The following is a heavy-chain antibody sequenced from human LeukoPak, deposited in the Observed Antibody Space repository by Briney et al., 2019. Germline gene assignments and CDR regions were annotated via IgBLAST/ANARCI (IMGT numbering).Heavy chain of an antibody. CDR1: GFTFSRYW. J-gene: IGHJ4*02. Sequence: GGSLRLSCAASGFTFSRYWMRWVRQAPGKGLEWVANMNQDGSEKYYLDSVKGRFTISRDNAKNSLYLQMNSLRPEDTAVYYCARRNEGAPGRGSDYWGQGTLVTVSS. CDR3: ARRNEGAPGRGSDY. V-gene: IGHV3-7*01. CDR2: MNQDGSEK. D-gene: IGHD6-13*01.